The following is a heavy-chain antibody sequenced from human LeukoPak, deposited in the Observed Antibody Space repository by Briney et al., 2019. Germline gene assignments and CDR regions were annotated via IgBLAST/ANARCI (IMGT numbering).Heavy chain of an antibody. CDR1: GFTFSSYG. CDR2: VSGSGDST. V-gene: IGHV3-23*01. CDR3: AKANGGYSYDVIDH. J-gene: IGHJ4*02. Sequence: GGSLRLSCAASGFTFSSYGMNWVRQAPGKGLEWVSAVSGSGDSTNYGDSVKGRFTISRDNSKNTLDLQMNSLRAEDTAVYYCAKANGGYSYDVIDHWGQGTLVTVSS. D-gene: IGHD5-18*01.